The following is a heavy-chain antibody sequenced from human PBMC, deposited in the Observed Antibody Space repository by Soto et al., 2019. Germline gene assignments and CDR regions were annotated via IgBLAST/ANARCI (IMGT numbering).Heavy chain of an antibody. D-gene: IGHD5-18*01. CDR3: ARAGYSYGYYFDY. Sequence: SATLSLTCTISGGSISSYYWSWIRQPPGKGLEWIGYIYYSGSTNYNPSLKSRVTISVDTSKNQFSLKLSSVTAADTAVYYCARAGYSYGYYFDYWGQGTLVTVSS. CDR1: GGSISSYY. V-gene: IGHV4-59*01. CDR2: IYYSGST. J-gene: IGHJ4*02.